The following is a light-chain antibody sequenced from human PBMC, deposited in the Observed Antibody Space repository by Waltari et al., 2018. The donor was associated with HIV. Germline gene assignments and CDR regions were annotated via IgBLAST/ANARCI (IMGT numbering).Light chain of an antibody. CDR3: CSYSSSGTVL. Sequence: HSVLTQPASMSASLGQSITIACLASSTDVGGFNYLSWYQQSPDKAPRLAIYDVSNRPSGVSGRFSGSKSGSAASLTISGLQPEDEADYYCCSYSSSGTVLFGGGTRLTVL. CDR1: STDVGGFNY. CDR2: DVS. J-gene: IGLJ2*01. V-gene: IGLV2-14*03.